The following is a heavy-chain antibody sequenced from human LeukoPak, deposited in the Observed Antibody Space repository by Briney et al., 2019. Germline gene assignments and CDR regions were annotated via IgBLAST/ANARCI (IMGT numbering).Heavy chain of an antibody. V-gene: IGHV4-34*01. CDR2: INHSGST. Sequence: SETLSLTCAVYGGSFSGYYWSWIRQPPGKGLEWIGEINHSGSTNYNPSLKSRVTISVDKSKNQFSLKLSSVTAADTAVYYCARAIVVAATPFLYYYYGMDVWGQGTTVTVSS. D-gene: IGHD2-15*01. CDR3: ARAIVVAATPFLYYYYGMDV. CDR1: GGSFSGYY. J-gene: IGHJ6*02.